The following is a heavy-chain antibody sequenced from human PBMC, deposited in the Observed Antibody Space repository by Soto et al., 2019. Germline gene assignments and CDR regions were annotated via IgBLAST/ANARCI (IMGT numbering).Heavy chain of an antibody. CDR1: GFIFSNYG. D-gene: IGHD3-22*01. CDR3: AKDITTYSGYPYYFEL. J-gene: IGHJ6*03. V-gene: IGHV3-30*18. Sequence: VGSLRLSCAASGFIFSNYGMHWVRQVPGKGLEWVAIILYDGSNKYYTDSVKGRFTISRDNSKNTLYLQMNSLRAEDTAVYFCAKDITTYSGYPYYFELCGKGSPVTVAS. CDR2: ILYDGSNK.